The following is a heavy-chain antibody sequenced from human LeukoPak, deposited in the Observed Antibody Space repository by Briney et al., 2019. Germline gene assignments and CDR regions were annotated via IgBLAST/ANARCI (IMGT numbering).Heavy chain of an antibody. CDR1: GYSFTNNA. CDR2: INPHNGHT. V-gene: IGHV1-18*04. Sequence: ASVKVSCKASGYSFTNNAVSWVRQAPGQGLEWMGWINPHNGHTDYAQKFQGRVTMTRDTNTGTLYMELRSLRSDDTAVYYCAREGDFGSYPFDYWGQGTLVIVAS. CDR3: AREGDFGSYPFDY. J-gene: IGHJ4*02. D-gene: IGHD3-3*01.